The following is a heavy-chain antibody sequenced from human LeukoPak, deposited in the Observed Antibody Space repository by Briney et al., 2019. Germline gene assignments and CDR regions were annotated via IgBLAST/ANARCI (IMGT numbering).Heavy chain of an antibody. Sequence: SETLSLTCTVSGGSISSYYWRWIRQPPGKGLEWIGYIYYSGSTNYNPSLKSRVTISVDTSKNQFSLKLSSVTAADTAVYYCARAPPLGYYYMDVWGKGTTVTVSS. V-gene: IGHV4-59*01. CDR3: ARAPPLGYYYMDV. CDR2: IYYSGST. J-gene: IGHJ6*03. CDR1: GGSISSYY.